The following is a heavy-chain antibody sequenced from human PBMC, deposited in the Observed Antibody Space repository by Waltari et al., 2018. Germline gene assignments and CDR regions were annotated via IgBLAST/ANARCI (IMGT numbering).Heavy chain of an antibody. CDR3: ARGPYSSSWYYPYFDY. CDR1: GGSFSGYY. D-gene: IGHD6-13*01. J-gene: IGHJ4*02. Sequence: QVQLQQWGAGLLKPSATLSLTCAVYGGSFSGYYWSWIRQSPGKGLEWIGEINHSGSTNYNPSLKSRVTISVDTSKNQFSLKLSSVTAADTAVYYCARGPYSSSWYYPYFDYWGQGTLVTVSS. CDR2: INHSGST. V-gene: IGHV4-34*01.